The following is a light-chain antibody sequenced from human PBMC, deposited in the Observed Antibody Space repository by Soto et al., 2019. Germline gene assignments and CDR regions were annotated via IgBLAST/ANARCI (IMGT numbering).Light chain of an antibody. V-gene: IGLV2-14*01. CDR3: GSITSSSTSG. CDR1: SSDVGTYKY. CDR2: EVS. Sequence: QSALSQPASVSGSPGQSITISCTGTSSDVGTYKYVSWYQHQPGEAPKLIIYEVSNRPSGVSNRFSGSKSGNTASLTISGIQTEDEADYYCGSITSSSTSGFGTGTKVT. J-gene: IGLJ1*01.